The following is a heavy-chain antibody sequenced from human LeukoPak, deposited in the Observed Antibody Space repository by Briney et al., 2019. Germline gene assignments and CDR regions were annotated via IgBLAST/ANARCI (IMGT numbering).Heavy chain of an antibody. CDR1: GFSLSTSGVG. CDR2: SYWNDDK. V-gene: IGHV2-5*01. D-gene: IGHD5-18*01. J-gene: IGHJ4*02. Sequence: SGPTLVKPTQTLTLTCTFSGFSLSTSGVGVGWIRQPPGKALEWLALSYWNDDKRYSPSLKSRLTITKDTSKNQVVLTMTNMDPVDTATYYCAHRGYSYGYYSPFDYWGQGTLVTVSS. CDR3: AHRGYSYGYYSPFDY.